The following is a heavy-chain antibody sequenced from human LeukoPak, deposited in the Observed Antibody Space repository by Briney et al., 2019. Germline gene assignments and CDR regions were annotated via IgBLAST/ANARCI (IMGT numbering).Heavy chain of an antibody. CDR1: GGSISSSSYY. Sequence: SETLSLTCSVSGGSISSSSYYWGWSRQPPEKGLEWIGSIYYSGSTYYNPSLKSRVTISVDTSKNQFSLKLSSVTAADTAVYYCARDGAGSSSYYYYMDVWGKGTTVTVSS. CDR3: ARDGAGSSSYYYYMDV. D-gene: IGHD6-6*01. CDR2: IYYSGST. J-gene: IGHJ6*03. V-gene: IGHV4-39*07.